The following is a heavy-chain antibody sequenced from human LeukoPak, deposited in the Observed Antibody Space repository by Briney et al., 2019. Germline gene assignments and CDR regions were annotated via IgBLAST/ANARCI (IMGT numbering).Heavy chain of an antibody. D-gene: IGHD5-12*01. Sequence: GWSLRVSCAASGFVFSDYGMHWVRQAPGKGLEWVAFVRYDRNNQYYVDSVKGRFTISRDNSKNTLYLQMNSLRAEDTAVYSCAKESDSGYHSEGPKYWGLANPDTVSS. J-gene: IGHJ4*02. CDR2: VRYDRNNQ. CDR3: AKESDSGYHSEGPKY. CDR1: GFVFSDYG. V-gene: IGHV3-30*02.